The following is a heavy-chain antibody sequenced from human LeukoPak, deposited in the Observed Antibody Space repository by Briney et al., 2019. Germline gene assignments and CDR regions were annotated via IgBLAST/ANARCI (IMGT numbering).Heavy chain of an antibody. CDR3: ARDIIFGVVYYMDV. Sequence: GGSLRLSCVASGFTFSSYWMHWVRQDPRKGLVWVSRINGDGRNINYADSVRGRFTISRDNAKNTLYLQMNTLRVEDTAVYYCARDIIFGVVYYMDVWGKGTTVTVSS. CDR1: GFTFSSYW. V-gene: IGHV3-74*01. CDR2: INGDGRNI. J-gene: IGHJ6*03. D-gene: IGHD3-3*02.